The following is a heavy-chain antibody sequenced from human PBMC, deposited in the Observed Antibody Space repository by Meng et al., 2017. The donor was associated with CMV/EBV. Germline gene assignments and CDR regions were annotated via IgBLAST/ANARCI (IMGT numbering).Heavy chain of an antibody. CDR3: AKDPKGPPPRLWFGEKWGDY. J-gene: IGHJ4*02. D-gene: IGHD3-10*01. Sequence: GGSLRLSCAASGFTFSSYAMSWVRQAPGKGLEWVSAISGSGGSTYYADSVKGRFTISRDNSKNTLYLQMNSLRAEDTAVYYCAKDPKGPPPRLWFGEKWGDYWGQGTLVTVSS. V-gene: IGHV3-23*01. CDR1: GFTFSSYA. CDR2: ISGSGGST.